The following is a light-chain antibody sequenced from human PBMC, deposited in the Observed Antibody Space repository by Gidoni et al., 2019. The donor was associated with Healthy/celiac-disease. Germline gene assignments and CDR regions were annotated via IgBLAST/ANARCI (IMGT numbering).Light chain of an antibody. CDR3: QQYGSSPYT. J-gene: IGKJ2*01. CDR2: GSA. V-gene: IGKV3-20*01. Sequence: DTVLTQSPGTLSLSPGESATLACRASQSVSSSYLAWYQQKPGQAPRLLIYGSARRATGIPDRFSGSGSGTDFTLTISRLEPEDFAVYYCQQYGSSPYTFGQXTKLEIK. CDR1: QSVSSSY.